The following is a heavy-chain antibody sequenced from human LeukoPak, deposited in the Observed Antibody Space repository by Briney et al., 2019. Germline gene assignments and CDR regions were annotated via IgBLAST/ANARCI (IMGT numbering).Heavy chain of an antibody. CDR2: IKQDGSEK. Sequence: GGSLRLSCAASGFTFSSYSMNWVRQAPGKGLEWVANIKQDGSEKYYVDSVKGRFTISRDNAKNSLYLQMNSLRAEDTAVYYCARGRGPYYFDYWGQGTLVTVSS. CDR3: ARGRGPYYFDY. CDR1: GFTFSSYS. J-gene: IGHJ4*02. V-gene: IGHV3-7*01.